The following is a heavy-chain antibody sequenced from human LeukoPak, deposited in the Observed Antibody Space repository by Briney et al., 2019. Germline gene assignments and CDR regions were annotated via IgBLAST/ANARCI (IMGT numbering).Heavy chain of an antibody. CDR2: IIPIFGTA. D-gene: IGHD6-13*01. CDR3: ARACGQQLDGCFDY. J-gene: IGHJ4*02. CDR1: GGTFSSYA. V-gene: IGHV1-69*05. Sequence: VASVKVSCKASGGTFSSYAISWVRHAPGQGLEWMGGIIPIFGTANYAQKFQGRVTITTDESASTAYMELSSLRSEATAVYYCARACGQQLDGCFDYWGQGTLVTVSS.